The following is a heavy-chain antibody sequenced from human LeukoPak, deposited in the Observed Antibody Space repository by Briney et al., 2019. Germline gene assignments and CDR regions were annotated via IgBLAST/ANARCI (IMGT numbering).Heavy chain of an antibody. V-gene: IGHV3-23*01. CDR1: GFTFSSYA. J-gene: IGHJ4*02. Sequence: PGGSLRLSCAASGFTFSSYAMSWVRQAPGKGLEWVSAISGSGGSTYYADSVKGRFTISRDNSKNTLYVQMNSLRAEDTAVYYCAKGSAVVVTASFDYWGQGTLVTVSS. D-gene: IGHD2-21*02. CDR2: ISGSGGST. CDR3: AKGSAVVVTASFDY.